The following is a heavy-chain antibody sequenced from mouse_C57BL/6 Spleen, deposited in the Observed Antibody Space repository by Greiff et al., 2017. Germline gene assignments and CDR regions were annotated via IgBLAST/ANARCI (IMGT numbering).Heavy chain of an antibody. V-gene: IGHV1-55*01. CDR2: IYPGSGST. Sequence: QVQLQQPGAELVKPGASVKMSCKASGYTFTSYWITWVKQRPGQGLEWIGGIYPGSGSTNYNEKFKSKATLTVDTASSTAYMQLSSLTSEDSAVYYCARITTVVADYWGQGTSVTVSS. CDR1: GYTFTSYW. J-gene: IGHJ4*01. D-gene: IGHD1-1*01. CDR3: ARITTVVADY.